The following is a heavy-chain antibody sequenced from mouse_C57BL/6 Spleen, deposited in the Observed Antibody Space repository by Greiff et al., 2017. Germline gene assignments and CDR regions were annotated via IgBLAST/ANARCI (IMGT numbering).Heavy chain of an antibody. CDR3: TRGNYYGSSYNYFDY. V-gene: IGHV5-9-1*02. D-gene: IGHD1-1*01. CDR2: ISSGGDYF. J-gene: IGHJ2*01. CDR1: GFTFSSYA. Sequence: EVKLMESGEGLVKPGGSLKLSCAASGFTFSSYAMSWVRQTPEKRLEWVAYISSGGDYFYYADTVKGRFTISRDNARNTLYLQMSSLKSEDTAMYYCTRGNYYGSSYNYFDYWGQGTTLTVSS.